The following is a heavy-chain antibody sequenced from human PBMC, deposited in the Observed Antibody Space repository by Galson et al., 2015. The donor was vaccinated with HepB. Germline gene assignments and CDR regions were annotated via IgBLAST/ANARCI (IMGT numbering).Heavy chain of an antibody. J-gene: IGHJ5*02. CDR3: AKDPGRAVITSSKWFDP. Sequence: SLRLSCAASGFDFSRSGMHWVRQAPGKGLEWAAVISYDGDNKEYAESVKGRFTISRDNFKNTLYLEMNNLRKADTAMYYCAKDPGRAVITSSKWFDPWGQGALVTVSS. CDR2: ISYDGDNK. D-gene: IGHD4-23*01. CDR1: GFDFSRSG. V-gene: IGHV3-30*18.